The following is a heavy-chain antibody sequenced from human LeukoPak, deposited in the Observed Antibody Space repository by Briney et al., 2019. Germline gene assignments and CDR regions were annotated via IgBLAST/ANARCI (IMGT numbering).Heavy chain of an antibody. D-gene: IGHD3-22*01. V-gene: IGHV3-30*03. Sequence: GGSLRLSCAASGFTFSSYGMHWVRQAPGKGLEWVAVISYDGSNKYHADSVKGRFTISRDNSKNTLYLQMNSLRAEDTAVYYCARTERGSSGYSYYGMDVWGQGTTVTVSS. CDR3: ARTERGSSGYSYYGMDV. CDR2: ISYDGSNK. CDR1: GFTFSSYG. J-gene: IGHJ6*02.